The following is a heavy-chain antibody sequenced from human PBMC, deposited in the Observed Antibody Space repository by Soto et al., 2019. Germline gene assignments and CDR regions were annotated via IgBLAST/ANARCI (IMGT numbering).Heavy chain of an antibody. V-gene: IGHV4-34*01. J-gene: IGHJ6*02. CDR2: INHSGST. CDR3: ARAQWLVIYYGMDV. CDR1: GGSFSGYY. D-gene: IGHD6-19*01. Sequence: SETLSLTCAVYGGSFSGYYWSWIRQPPGKGLEWIGEINHSGSTNYNPSLKSRVTISVDTSKNQFSLKLSSVTAADTAVYYCARAQWLVIYYGMDVWGQGTTVTVS.